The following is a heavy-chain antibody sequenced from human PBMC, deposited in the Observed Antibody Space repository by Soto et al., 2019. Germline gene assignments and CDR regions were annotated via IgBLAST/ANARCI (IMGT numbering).Heavy chain of an antibody. D-gene: IGHD5-12*01. Sequence: SVKVSCKASGGTFSSYAISWVRQAPGQGLEWMGGIIPIFGTANYAQKFQGRVTITADESTSTAYMELSSLRSEDTAVYYCARDALNSGLSDDAFDIWGQGTMVTVPS. V-gene: IGHV1-69*13. J-gene: IGHJ3*02. CDR1: GGTFSSYA. CDR3: ARDALNSGLSDDAFDI. CDR2: IIPIFGTA.